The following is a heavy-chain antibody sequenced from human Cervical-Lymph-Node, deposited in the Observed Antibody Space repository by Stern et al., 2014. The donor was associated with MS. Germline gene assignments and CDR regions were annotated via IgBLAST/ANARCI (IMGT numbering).Heavy chain of an antibody. CDR3: VREVLSRTSFYFDF. J-gene: IGHJ4*02. CDR1: GYSFIGHY. Sequence: QVQLVQSGAEVKKPGASVKVSCQASGYSFIGHYLHWVRQAPGQGPEWMGRINLVNGAPVYAQMFQGRVTMTRDTSINTAYMEVSSLRSADTAVYYCVREVLSRTSFYFDFWGQGTLVTVSS. V-gene: IGHV1-2*06. D-gene: IGHD1-7*01. CDR2: INLVNGAP.